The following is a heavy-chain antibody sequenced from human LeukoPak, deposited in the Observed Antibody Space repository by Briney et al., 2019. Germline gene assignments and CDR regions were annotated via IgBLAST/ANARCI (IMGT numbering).Heavy chain of an antibody. J-gene: IGHJ6*04. D-gene: IGHD3-10*02. CDR1: GFTFSTYG. V-gene: IGHV3-66*01. CDR3: AELGITMIGGV. Sequence: GGSLRLSCAASGFTFSTYGMSWVRQAPGKGLEWVSIIYSGGSTYYADSVKGRFTISRDNSKNTLYLQMNSLRAEDTAVYHCAELGITMIGGVWGKGTTVTISS. CDR2: IYSGGST.